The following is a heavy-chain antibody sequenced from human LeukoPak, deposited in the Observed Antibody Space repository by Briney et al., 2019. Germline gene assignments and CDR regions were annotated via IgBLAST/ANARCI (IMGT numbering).Heavy chain of an antibody. CDR2: IYHSGST. J-gene: IGHJ3*02. CDR3: ARGGDAFDI. D-gene: IGHD3-16*01. V-gene: IGHV4-38-2*01. Sequence: SETLSLNCAVSGYSISSGYYWGWIRQPPGKGLEWIGSIYHSGSTYYNPSLKSRVTISVDTSKNQFSLKLSSVTAADTAVYYCARGGDAFDIWGQGTMVTVSS. CDR1: GYSISSGYY.